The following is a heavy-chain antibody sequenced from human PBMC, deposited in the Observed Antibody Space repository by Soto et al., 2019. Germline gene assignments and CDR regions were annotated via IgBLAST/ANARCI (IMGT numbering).Heavy chain of an antibody. D-gene: IGHD3-3*01. V-gene: IGHV1-2*02. CDR2: INPATGAA. CDR3: ARGGGVGVAGSAAFDM. J-gene: IGHJ3*02. Sequence: QLHLVQSGAVVKKPGASVTVSCSASGYPVTAYYMHWVRQAPGRGLEWMGGINPATGAAKYTQTFQGRVTRTRDTSTRTVFMELSGLTSEDTAVFYCARGGGVGVAGSAAFDMWGQGTVVTVSS. CDR1: GYPVTAYY.